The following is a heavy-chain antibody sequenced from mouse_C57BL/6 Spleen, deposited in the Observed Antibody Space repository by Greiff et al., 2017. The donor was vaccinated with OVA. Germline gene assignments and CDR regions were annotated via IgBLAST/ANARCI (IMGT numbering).Heavy chain of an antibody. Sequence: EVQRVESGGGLVKPGGSLKLSCAASGFTFSSYAMSWVRQTPEKRLEWVATISDGGSYTYYPDNVKGRFTLSRDNAKNNLYLQMSHLKSEDTAMYYCARDQKGFYYGSSYWYFDVWGTGTTVTVSS. CDR2: ISDGGSYT. J-gene: IGHJ1*03. D-gene: IGHD1-1*01. V-gene: IGHV5-4*01. CDR3: ARDQKGFYYGSSYWYFDV. CDR1: GFTFSSYA.